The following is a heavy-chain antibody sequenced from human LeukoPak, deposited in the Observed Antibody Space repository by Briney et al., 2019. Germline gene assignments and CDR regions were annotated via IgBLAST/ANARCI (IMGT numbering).Heavy chain of an antibody. D-gene: IGHD2-2*02. CDR2: IWYDGSNK. V-gene: IGHV3-33*08. CDR3: ARDGECSSTSCYTGILTGYLDY. CDR1: GFTFSSYS. Sequence: PGGSLRLSCAASGFTFSSYSMNWVRQAPGKGLEWVAVIWYDGSNKYYADSVKGRFTISRDNSKNTLYLQMNSLRAEDTAVYYCARDGECSSTSCYTGILTGYLDYWGQGTLVTVSS. J-gene: IGHJ4*02.